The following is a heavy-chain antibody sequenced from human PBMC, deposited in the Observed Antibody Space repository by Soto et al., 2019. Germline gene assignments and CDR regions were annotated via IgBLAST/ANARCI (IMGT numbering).Heavy chain of an antibody. J-gene: IGHJ6*02. CDR2: ISGSGGST. V-gene: IGHV3-23*01. CDR3: AKDRYIAAAGNPYYYYYGMDV. D-gene: IGHD6-13*01. CDR1: GFTFSSYA. Sequence: GGSLRLSCAASGFTFSSYAMSWVRQAPGKGLEWVSAISGSGGSTYYADSVKGRFTISRDNSKNTLYLQMNSLRAEDTAVYYCAKDRYIAAAGNPYYYYYGMDVWGQGTTVTVSS.